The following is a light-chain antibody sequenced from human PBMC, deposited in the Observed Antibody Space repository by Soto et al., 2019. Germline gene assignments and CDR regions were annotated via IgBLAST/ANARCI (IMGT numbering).Light chain of an antibody. Sequence: QSVLTQPASVSGSPGQSITISCTGTSSDVGGYNYVSWYQQYPGTAPKLMIYDVTNRPSGVSNRFSGSKSGNTASLTISGLQAEDEADYYCTSFTSSTPRWVFGGGTKLNVL. J-gene: IGLJ3*02. CDR2: DVT. CDR3: TSFTSSTPRWV. V-gene: IGLV2-14*01. CDR1: SSDVGGYNY.